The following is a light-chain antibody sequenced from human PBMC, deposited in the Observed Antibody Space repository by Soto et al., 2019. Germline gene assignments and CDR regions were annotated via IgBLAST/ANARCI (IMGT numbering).Light chain of an antibody. CDR3: QHYSSSPYT. CDR2: GVS. CDR1: QSVANNY. Sequence: EIVLTQSPGTLSLSPGEGATLSCRASQSVANNYLAWYQQKPGQAPRLLIYGVSSRATGIPDRFSGSGSGTDFTLTISRLEPEDFAVYYCQHYSSSPYTFGQGTKLEIK. V-gene: IGKV3-20*01. J-gene: IGKJ2*01.